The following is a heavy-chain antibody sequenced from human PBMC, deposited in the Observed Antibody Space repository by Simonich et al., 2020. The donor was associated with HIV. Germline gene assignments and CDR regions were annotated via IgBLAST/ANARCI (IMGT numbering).Heavy chain of an antibody. CDR1: GGSFSGYY. V-gene: IGHV4-34*01. Sequence: QVQLQQWGAGLLKPSETLSLTCAVYGGSFSGYYWSWIPQPPGKGLEWIGEINHSGSTNYNPSLKRRVTISVDTSKNQFSLKLSSVTAADTAVYYCARRHPTTVTTPYFDYWGQGTLVTVSS. J-gene: IGHJ4*02. D-gene: IGHD4-17*01. CDR2: INHSGST. CDR3: ARRHPTTVTTPYFDY.